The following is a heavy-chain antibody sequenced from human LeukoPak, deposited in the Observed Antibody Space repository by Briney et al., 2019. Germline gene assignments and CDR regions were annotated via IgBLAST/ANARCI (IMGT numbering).Heavy chain of an antibody. D-gene: IGHD1-1*01. Sequence: GGSLRLSCEASGFIFSDYYMTWIRQAPGKGLEWVSYINHSGRTVYYADSVRGRFSISRDNANNSLYLQMNSLTAEDTAIYYCARGRQRTQLWNNWFDPWGQGTLVTVSS. CDR1: GFIFSDYY. V-gene: IGHV3-11*01. CDR3: ARGRQRTQLWNNWFDP. J-gene: IGHJ5*02. CDR2: INHSGRTV.